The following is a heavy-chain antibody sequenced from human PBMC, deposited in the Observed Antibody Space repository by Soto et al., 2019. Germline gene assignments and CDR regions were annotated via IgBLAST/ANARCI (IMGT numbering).Heavy chain of an antibody. V-gene: IGHV4-39*02. J-gene: IGHJ4*02. D-gene: IGHD5-18*01. CDR3: ATDTAMVTFDY. CDR1: GGSISSRSDY. Sequence: SETLSLTCTVSGGSISSRSDYWGWIRQPPGKGLEFIGSIYYSGSPYYNPSLESRVTISVDTSKNQFSLRLSSVTAADTAVYYCATDTAMVTFDYWGQGTMVTSPQ. CDR2: IYYSGSP.